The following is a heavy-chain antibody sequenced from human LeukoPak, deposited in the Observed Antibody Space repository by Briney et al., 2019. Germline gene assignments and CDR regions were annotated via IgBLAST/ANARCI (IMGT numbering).Heavy chain of an antibody. CDR3: AKERGYSSSWFEA. CDR1: GDSVYSNDAA. V-gene: IGHV6-1*01. J-gene: IGHJ5*02. CDR2: TFYRSKWKN. D-gene: IGHD6-13*01. Sequence: PSQTLSLTCVISGDSVYSNDAAWSWIRQSPSRGLEWLGRTFYRSKWKNDYAESMRSRITINPDTSKNQFSLQLNSVSPEDAAMYYCAKERGYSSSWFEAWGQGTLVTVSS.